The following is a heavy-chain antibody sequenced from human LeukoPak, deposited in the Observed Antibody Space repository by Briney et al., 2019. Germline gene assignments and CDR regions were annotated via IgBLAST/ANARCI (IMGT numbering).Heavy chain of an antibody. CDR1: GGSISSCY. V-gene: IGHV4-59*01. CDR2: IYDSGST. CDR3: ARDKVSYGTDV. J-gene: IGHJ6*02. Sequence: SETLSLTCIVSGGSISSCYWSWIRQPPGKGLEWIGYIYDSGSTKYNPSLKSRVTISLDTSKNQFSLKLSSVTAADTAVYYCARDKVSYGTDVWGQGTTVTVSS.